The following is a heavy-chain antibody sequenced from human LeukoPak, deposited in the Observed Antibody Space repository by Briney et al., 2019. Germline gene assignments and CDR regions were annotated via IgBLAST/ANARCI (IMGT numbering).Heavy chain of an antibody. CDR2: LFPIFSTT. J-gene: IGHJ4*02. CDR1: GDTFNSYA. D-gene: IGHD7-27*01. Sequence: AXVKVSCKASGDTFNSYAISWVRQAPGQGVEGMGTLFPIFSTTTSAQNFQPTVTIPTDESTSTPYMELSSLRSEDTAVYYCARDLPNWGSSFDYWGQGTLVTVSS. CDR3: ARDLPNWGSSFDY. V-gene: IGHV1-69*05.